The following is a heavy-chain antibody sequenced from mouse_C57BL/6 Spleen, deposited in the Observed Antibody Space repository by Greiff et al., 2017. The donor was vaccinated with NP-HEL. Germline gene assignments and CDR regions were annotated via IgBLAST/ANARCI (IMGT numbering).Heavy chain of an antibody. CDR1: GYSFTDYN. CDR2: INPNYGTT. V-gene: IGHV1-39*01. Sequence: LEESGPELVKPGASVKISCKASGYSFTDYNMNWMKQSNGKSLEWTGVINPNYGTTSYNQKFKGKATLTVDQSSSTAYMQLNSLTSEDSAVYYCARDYGSSYKYFDVWGTGTTVTVSS. CDR3: ARDYGSSYKYFDV. D-gene: IGHD1-1*01. J-gene: IGHJ1*03.